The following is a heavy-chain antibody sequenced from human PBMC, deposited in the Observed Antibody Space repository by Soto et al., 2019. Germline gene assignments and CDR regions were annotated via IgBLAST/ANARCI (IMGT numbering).Heavy chain of an antibody. Sequence: ASVKVSCKASGYTFTSYAMHWVRQAPGQRLEWMGWINAGNGNTKYSQKFQGRVTITRDTSASTAYMELRSLRSDDTAVYYCARAYTLDYFFDYWGQGTLVTVSS. J-gene: IGHJ4*02. V-gene: IGHV1-3*01. D-gene: IGHD3-9*01. CDR3: ARAYTLDYFFDY. CDR1: GYTFTSYA. CDR2: INAGNGNT.